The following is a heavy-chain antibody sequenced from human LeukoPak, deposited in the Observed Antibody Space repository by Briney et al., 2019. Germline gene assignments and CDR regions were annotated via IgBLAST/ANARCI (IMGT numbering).Heavy chain of an antibody. D-gene: IGHD3-10*01. CDR1: GFTFSSYA. V-gene: IGHV3-23*01. CDR3: AREEVTMVRGVIIVAFDI. J-gene: IGHJ3*02. CDR2: IEVGGAIT. Sequence: GGSLRLSCAASGFTFSSYAMTWVRRAPGKGLEWVSTIEVGGAITHYAASVKGRFTISRDNSKNTLYLQMNSLRAEDTAVYYCAREEVTMVRGVIIVAFDIWGQETMVTVSS.